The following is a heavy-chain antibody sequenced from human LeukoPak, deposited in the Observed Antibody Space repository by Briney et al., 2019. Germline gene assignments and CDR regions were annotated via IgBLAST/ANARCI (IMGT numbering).Heavy chain of an antibody. CDR3: ARGGWFGELLFDY. CDR1: GFTFSDYA. Sequence: GGSLRLSCTASGFTFSDYAMNWVRQAPGKGLEWVSHISHSGSTIYYSDSVKGRFTISRDNAKNSLYLQMNSLRAEDTALYYCARGGWFGELLFDYWGQGTLVTVSS. V-gene: IGHV3-48*04. D-gene: IGHD3-10*01. CDR2: ISHSGSTI. J-gene: IGHJ4*02.